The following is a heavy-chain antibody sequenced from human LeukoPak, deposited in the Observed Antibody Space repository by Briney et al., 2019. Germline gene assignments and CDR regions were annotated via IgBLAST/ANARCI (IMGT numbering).Heavy chain of an antibody. CDR1: GYTFTSYY. CDR3: ARDQYYDSSEEQFDY. V-gene: IGHV1-46*01. CDR2: INPSGGST. J-gene: IGHJ4*02. Sequence: GASVKVSCKASGYTFTSYYMHWVRQAPGQGLEWMGIINPSGGSTSYAQKFQGRVTMTRDTSTSTDYMELSSLRSEDTAVYYCARDQYYDSSEEQFDYWGQGTLVTVSS. D-gene: IGHD3-22*01.